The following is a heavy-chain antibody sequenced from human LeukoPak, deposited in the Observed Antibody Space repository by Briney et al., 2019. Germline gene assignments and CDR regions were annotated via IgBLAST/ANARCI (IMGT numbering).Heavy chain of an antibody. CDR2: INHSGST. D-gene: IGHD3-16*02. Sequence: SETLSLTCAVYGGSFSGYYWSWIRQPPGKGLEWIGEINHSGSTNYNPSLKSRVTISVDTSKNQFSLKLSSVTAADTAVYYCARRGSRYDYVWGSYRGGQGTLVTVSS. J-gene: IGHJ4*02. CDR3: ARRGSRYDYVWGSYR. V-gene: IGHV4-34*01. CDR1: GGSFSGYY.